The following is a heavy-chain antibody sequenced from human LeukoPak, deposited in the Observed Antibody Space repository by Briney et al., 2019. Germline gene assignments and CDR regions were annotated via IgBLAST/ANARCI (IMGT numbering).Heavy chain of an antibody. J-gene: IGHJ4*02. CDR3: ARDGDYAFDY. CDR2: IYTSGST. V-gene: IGHV4-61*02. CDR1: GGSISSGSYY. Sequence: SQTLSLTCTVSGGSISSGSYYWSWIRQPAGKGLEWIGRIYTSGSTNYNPSLKSRVTISVDTSKNQFSLKLSSVTAADTAVYYCARDGDYAFDYWGQGTLVTVSS. D-gene: IGHD4-17*01.